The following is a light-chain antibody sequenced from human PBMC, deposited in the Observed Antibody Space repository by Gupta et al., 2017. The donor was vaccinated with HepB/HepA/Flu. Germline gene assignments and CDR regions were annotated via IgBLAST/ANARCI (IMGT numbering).Light chain of an antibody. V-gene: IGKV4-1*01. CDR1: QSVLYSSNNKNY. CDR2: WAS. CDR3: QQYYSTPFT. Sequence: IVMTQSPASLAVSLGERATIHCKSSQSVLYSSNNKNYLAWYQQKPGQPPKLLIYWASTRECGVPDRFSGSGSGTDFTLTISSLQAEDVAVYYCQQYYSTPFTFGPGTKVDIK. J-gene: IGKJ3*01.